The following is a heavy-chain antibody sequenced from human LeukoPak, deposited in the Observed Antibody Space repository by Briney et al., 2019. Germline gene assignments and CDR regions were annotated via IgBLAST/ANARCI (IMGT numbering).Heavy chain of an antibody. CDR1: GYTFTYHY. V-gene: IGHV1-45*02. Sequence: SVKVSCKASGYTFTYHYLHWVRQAPGQALEWMGWITPFNGNTNYAQKFQDRVTITRDRSMSTAYMELSSLRSEDTAMYYCASTARGYSYGYSGYYYYGMDVWGQGTTVTVSS. J-gene: IGHJ6*02. CDR2: ITPFNGNT. D-gene: IGHD5-18*01. CDR3: ASTARGYSYGYSGYYYYGMDV.